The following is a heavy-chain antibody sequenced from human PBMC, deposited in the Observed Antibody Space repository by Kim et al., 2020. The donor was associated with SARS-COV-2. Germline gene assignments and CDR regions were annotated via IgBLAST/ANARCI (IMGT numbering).Heavy chain of an antibody. D-gene: IGHD2-8*01. CDR1: GFTFGDYG. CDR2: ISCNSSNI. V-gene: IGHV3-48*01. Sequence: GGSLRLSCAASGFTFGDYGMHWVRQAPGKGLEWVSGISCNSSNIYYADSVKGRFTISRDNAKNSLYLQMNSLRAEDTAVYYCAKDKEDANRDIWGQGTTVTVSS. CDR3: AKDKEDANRDI. J-gene: IGHJ6*02.